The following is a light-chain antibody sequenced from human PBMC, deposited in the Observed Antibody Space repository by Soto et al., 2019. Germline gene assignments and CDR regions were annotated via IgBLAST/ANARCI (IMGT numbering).Light chain of an antibody. CDR2: GAS. J-gene: IGKJ1*01. CDR3: QQYNNWPRT. Sequence: EIVMTQSPATLSVSPGERATLSCGASQSVSSNLAWYQQKPGQAPRLLIYGASTRATGIPARFSGSGSGTEFTLTISSLQSEDFAIYYCQQYNNWPRTFGQGTTVEFK. CDR1: QSVSSN. V-gene: IGKV3-15*01.